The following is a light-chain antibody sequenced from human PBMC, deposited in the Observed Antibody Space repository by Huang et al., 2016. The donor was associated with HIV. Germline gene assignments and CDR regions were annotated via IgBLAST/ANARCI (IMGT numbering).Light chain of an antibody. J-gene: IGKJ3*01. Sequence: DIQMTQSPSSLSASVGDRVTISCQASQDINNDLNWYQQKPGKAPKLLIYDTSNLETGVPSRFSGSGSGTDFTFTISSLQPEDIATYYCQQYDNLPFTFGPGTKVDVK. CDR3: QQYDNLPFT. CDR1: QDINND. V-gene: IGKV1-33*01. CDR2: DTS.